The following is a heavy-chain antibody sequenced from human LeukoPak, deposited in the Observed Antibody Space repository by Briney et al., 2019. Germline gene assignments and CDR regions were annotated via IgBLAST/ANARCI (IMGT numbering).Heavy chain of an antibody. CDR3: AKGVVGATRIYDY. D-gene: IGHD1-26*01. Sequence: GGSLRLSCTVPGFTFSSNSMSWVRQAPGKGLEWVSFIYSDNTHYSDSVKGRFTISRDNAKNSLYLQMNSLRAEDTAVYYCAKGVVGATRIYDYWGQGTLVTVSS. CDR2: IYSDNT. CDR1: GFTFSSNS. J-gene: IGHJ4*02. V-gene: IGHV3-53*01.